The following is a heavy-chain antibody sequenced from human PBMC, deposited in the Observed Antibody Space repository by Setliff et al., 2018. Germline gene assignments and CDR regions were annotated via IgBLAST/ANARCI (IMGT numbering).Heavy chain of an antibody. J-gene: IGHJ4*02. CDR3: ARGHSSRTSCYIDY. CDR1: GGTFSSYA. Sequence: SVKVSCKASGGTFSSYAISWVRQAPGQGLEWMGRSIPIFATANYAQKFQGRVTITADKSTSTAYMELSSLRSEDTAVYYCARGHSSRTSCYIDYWGQGALVTVSS. D-gene: IGHD2-2*02. CDR2: SIPIFATA. V-gene: IGHV1-69*06.